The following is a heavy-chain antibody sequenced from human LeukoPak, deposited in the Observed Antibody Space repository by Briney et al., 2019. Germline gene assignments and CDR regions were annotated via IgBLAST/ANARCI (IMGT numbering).Heavy chain of an antibody. D-gene: IGHD3-22*01. V-gene: IGHV5-51*01. CDR2: IYPDDSDT. Sequence: GESLKISCKGSGYSFTSYWIGWVRQMPGKGLEWMGIIYPDDSDTRYSPSFQGQVTISADKSISTAYLQWSSLKASDTAMYYCARRRYYYDSSGLAFDPWGQGTLVTVSS. CDR3: ARRRYYYDSSGLAFDP. CDR1: GYSFTSYW. J-gene: IGHJ5*02.